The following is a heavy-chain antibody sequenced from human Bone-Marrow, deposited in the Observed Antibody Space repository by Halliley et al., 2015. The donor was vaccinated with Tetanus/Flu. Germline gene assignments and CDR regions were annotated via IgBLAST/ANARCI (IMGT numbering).Heavy chain of an antibody. CDR3: ASGGGYCSGGSCYDY. D-gene: IGHD2-15*01. CDR2: IYPGDSDT. Sequence: GIIYPGDSDTRYSPSFQGQVTISADKSISPLYLQWTSLKASDPAMYYCASGGGYCSGGSCYDYWGQGTLVTVSS. J-gene: IGHJ4*02. V-gene: IGHV5-51*01.